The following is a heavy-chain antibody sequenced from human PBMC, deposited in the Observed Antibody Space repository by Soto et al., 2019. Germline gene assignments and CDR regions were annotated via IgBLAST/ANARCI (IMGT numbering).Heavy chain of an antibody. CDR2: INHSGST. CDR3: ARGRVGAFDI. J-gene: IGHJ3*02. V-gene: IGHV4-34*01. CDR1: GGSFSGYY. Sequence: QVQLQQWGAGLLKPSETLSLTCAVYGGSFSGYYRRWIRQPPGKGLEWIGAINHSGSTNYNPSLTSRVTISVDTSKNQFSLKLSSVTAADTAVYYCARGRVGAFDIWGQGTMVTVSS.